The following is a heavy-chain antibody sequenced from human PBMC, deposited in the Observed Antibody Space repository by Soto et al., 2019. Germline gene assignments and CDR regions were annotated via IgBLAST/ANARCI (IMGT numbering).Heavy chain of an antibody. D-gene: IGHD6-19*01. J-gene: IGHJ6*02. V-gene: IGHV1-2*04. CDR1: GYTFTGYY. Sequence: ASVKVSCKASGYTFTGYYMHCVRQAPGQGLEWMGWINPNSGGTNYAQKFQGWVTMTRDTSISTAYMELSRLRSDDTAVYYCARGSVAGSYYYYGMDVWGQGTTVTVSS. CDR3: ARGSVAGSYYYYGMDV. CDR2: INPNSGGT.